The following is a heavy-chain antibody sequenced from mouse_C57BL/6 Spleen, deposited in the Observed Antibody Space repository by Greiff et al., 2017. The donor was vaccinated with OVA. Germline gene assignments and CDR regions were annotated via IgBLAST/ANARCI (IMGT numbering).Heavy chain of an antibody. Sequence: EVKLQESGPELVKPGASVKIPCKASGYTFTDYNMDWVKQSHGKSLEWIGDINPNNGGTIYNQKFKGKATLTVDKSSSTAYMELRSLTSEDTAVYYCAAHYYGSGYFDVWGTGTTVTVSS. CDR2: INPNNGGT. CDR3: AAHYYGSGYFDV. J-gene: IGHJ1*03. CDR1: GYTFTDYN. D-gene: IGHD1-1*01. V-gene: IGHV1-18*01.